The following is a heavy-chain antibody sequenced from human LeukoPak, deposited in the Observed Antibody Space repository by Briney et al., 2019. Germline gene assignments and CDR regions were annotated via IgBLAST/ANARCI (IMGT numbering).Heavy chain of an antibody. CDR3: ARDAISRGIIDF. D-gene: IGHD3-10*01. CDR1: GYTFTDYY. CDR2: ISPDSGGT. V-gene: IGHV1-2*02. Sequence: ASVKVSCKASGYTFTDYYIHWVRQAPGQGREWMGWISPDSGGTHYAQKFQGRVTMTRDTSINTAYIEKSRLMSYDTAVYWCARDAISRGIIDFWGQGTLVTVSS. J-gene: IGHJ4*02.